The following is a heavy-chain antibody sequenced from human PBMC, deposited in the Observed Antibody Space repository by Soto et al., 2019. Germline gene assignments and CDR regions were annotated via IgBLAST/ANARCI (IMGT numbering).Heavy chain of an antibody. CDR1: GYSFTSYW. CDR2: IDPSDSYT. CDR3: ARQEVPASFYYYYGMDV. V-gene: IGHV5-10-1*01. D-gene: IGHD2-2*01. Sequence: LGESLKISCKGSGYSFTSYWISWVRQMPGKGLEWMGRIDPSDSYTNYSPSFQGHVTISADKSISTAYLQWSGLKASDTAMYYCARQEVPASFYYYYGMDVWGQGTTVTVSS. J-gene: IGHJ6*02.